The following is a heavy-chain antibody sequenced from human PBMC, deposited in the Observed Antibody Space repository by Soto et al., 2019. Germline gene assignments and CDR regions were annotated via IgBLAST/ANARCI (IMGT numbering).Heavy chain of an antibody. CDR3: ARDHVAAAGAAVAY. CDR1: GFTFSSYG. CDR2: IWYDGSNK. Sequence: QVQLVESGGGVVQPGRSLRLSCAASGFTFSSYGMHWVRQAPGKGLEWVAVIWYDGSNKYYADSVKGRFTISRDNSKNTLQLQMNSLGVEDTAVYYCARDHVAAAGAAVAYWGQGTLVTVSS. J-gene: IGHJ4*02. D-gene: IGHD6-13*01. V-gene: IGHV3-33*01.